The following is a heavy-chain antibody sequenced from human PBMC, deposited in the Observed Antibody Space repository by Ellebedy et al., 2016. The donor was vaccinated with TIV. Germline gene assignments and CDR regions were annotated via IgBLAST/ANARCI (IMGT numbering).Heavy chain of an antibody. V-gene: IGHV3-74*03. J-gene: IGHJ4*02. CDR3: ARVEGGTTDY. CDR2: IDSSGSIT. CDR1: GFTFNNCW. Sequence: GESLKISCAASGFTFNNCWMHWVRQAPGKGLVWVSHIDSSGSITKYADSVRGRFTISRDNAKNTLYLQMSSLRAEDTGVYYCARVEGGTTDYWGQGTRVTVSS. D-gene: IGHD1-1*01.